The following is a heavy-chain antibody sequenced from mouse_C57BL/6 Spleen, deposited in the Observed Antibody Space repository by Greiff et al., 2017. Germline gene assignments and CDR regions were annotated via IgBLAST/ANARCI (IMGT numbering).Heavy chain of an antibody. V-gene: IGHV10-1*01. J-gene: IGHJ4*01. CDR3: VRERDYYCSSPYYYAMDY. CDR1: GFSFNTYA. Sequence: DVKLQESGGGLVQPKGSLKLSCAASGFSFNTYAMNWVRQAPGKGLEWVARIRSKSNNYATYYADSEKDRFTISRDDSESMLYLQMNNLKTEDTAMYYCVRERDYYCSSPYYYAMDYWGQGTSVTVSS. D-gene: IGHD1-1*01. CDR2: IRSKSNNYAT.